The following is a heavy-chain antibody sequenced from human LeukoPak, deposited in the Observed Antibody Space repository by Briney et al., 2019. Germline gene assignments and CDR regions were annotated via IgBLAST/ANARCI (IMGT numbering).Heavy chain of an antibody. Sequence: GGSLRLSCAASGFTFDDYAMHWVRQAPGKGLEWVSGNSWNSGSIGYADSVKGRFTISRDNAKNSLYLQMNSLRAEDTALYYCAKDRGGPGVRGVIITGLDYWGQGTLVTVSP. J-gene: IGHJ4*02. CDR3: AKDRGGPGVRGVIITGLDY. CDR2: NSWNSGSI. CDR1: GFTFDDYA. D-gene: IGHD3-10*01. V-gene: IGHV3-9*01.